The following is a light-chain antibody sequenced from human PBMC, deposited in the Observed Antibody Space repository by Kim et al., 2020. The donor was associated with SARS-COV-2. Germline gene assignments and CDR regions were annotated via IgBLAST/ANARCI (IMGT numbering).Light chain of an antibody. J-gene: IGLJ1*01. CDR3: QSYDTSLSGYV. V-gene: IGLV1-40*01. Sequence: RVTISCTGSSSNIGAGYDVHWYRQLPGKAPTLLIYGTSSRPSGVPDRLSGSKSGTSASLAITGLQADDEADYYCQSYDTSLSGYVFGTGTKVTVL. CDR2: GTS. CDR1: SSNIGAGYD.